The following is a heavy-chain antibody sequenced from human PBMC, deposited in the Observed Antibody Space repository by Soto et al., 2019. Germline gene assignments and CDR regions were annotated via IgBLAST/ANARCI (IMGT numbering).Heavy chain of an antibody. CDR3: ARGAYGDFAY. Sequence: QVQLQESGPGLVKPSQTLSLTCTVSGGSISRGGYYWSWFRQHPGKGLEWVGYIYYTGTTDYNPSLKSRVTISVDRAETQFSLKLTSVTAADRAVYYCARGAYGDFAYWGQGTLVTVSS. V-gene: IGHV4-31*03. J-gene: IGHJ4*02. CDR1: GGSISRGGYY. D-gene: IGHD4-17*01. CDR2: IYYTGTT.